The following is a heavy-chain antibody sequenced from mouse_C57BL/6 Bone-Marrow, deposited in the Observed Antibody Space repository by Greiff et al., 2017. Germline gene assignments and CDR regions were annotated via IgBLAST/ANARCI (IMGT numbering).Heavy chain of an antibody. CDR1: GYTFTSYW. Sequence: QVQLQQPGAELVKPGASVKLSCKASGYTFTSYWMHWVKQRPGQGLEWIGMIHPNSGSTNSNEKVKSKAPLTVDKSSSTAYMQLSSLTSEDSAVDYCARFRYDYGSSADYWGQGTTLTVSS. J-gene: IGHJ2*01. CDR3: ARFRYDYGSSADY. D-gene: IGHD1-1*01. CDR2: IHPNSGST. V-gene: IGHV1-64*01.